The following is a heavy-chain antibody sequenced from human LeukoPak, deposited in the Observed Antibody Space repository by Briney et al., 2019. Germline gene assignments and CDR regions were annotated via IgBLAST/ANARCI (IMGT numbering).Heavy chain of an antibody. CDR3: AKSAGVATIYFDS. CDR1: GFAFGSYA. D-gene: IGHD5-12*01. J-gene: IGHJ4*02. CDR2: IGSDYDR. Sequence: GGSLRLSCTASGFAFGSYAMAWVRQAPGKELEGVAAIGSDYDRVHEDSVKGRFTISRDNSKSTLYLQMGNLRPEDTAVYFCAKSAGVATIYFDSWGQGALVTVSS. V-gene: IGHV3-23*01.